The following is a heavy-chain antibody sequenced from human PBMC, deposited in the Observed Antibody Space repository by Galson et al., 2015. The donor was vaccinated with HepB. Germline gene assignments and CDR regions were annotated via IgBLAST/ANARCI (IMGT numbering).Heavy chain of an antibody. V-gene: IGHV5-51*03. CDR3: ARGDTKQLVGSRWFDP. CDR1: GYSFTSYW. D-gene: IGHD6-6*01. J-gene: IGHJ5*02. Sequence: QSGAEVKKPGESLKISCKGSGYSFTSYWIGWVRQMPGKGLEWMGIIYPGDSDTRYSPSFQGQVTISADKSISTAYLQWSSLKASDTAMYYCARGDTKQLVGSRWFDPWGQGTLVTVSS. CDR2: IYPGDSDT.